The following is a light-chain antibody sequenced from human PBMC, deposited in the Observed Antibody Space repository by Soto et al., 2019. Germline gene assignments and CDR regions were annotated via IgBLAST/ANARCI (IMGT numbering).Light chain of an antibody. V-gene: IGKV1-5*03. CDR3: QQYQSYPMT. CDR2: KAS. Sequence: DIQMTKSPSTLSASVGDRVTITCRASQNISSWLAWYQQTPGKAPNVLIDKASSLDRGAPARFRGSGSGKEFPLTSSSVQPDDFATYHCQQYQSYPMTFGQGTNVEI. CDR1: QNISSW. J-gene: IGKJ1*01.